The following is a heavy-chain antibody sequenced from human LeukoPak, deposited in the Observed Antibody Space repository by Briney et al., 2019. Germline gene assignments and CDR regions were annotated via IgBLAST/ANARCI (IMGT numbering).Heavy chain of an antibody. CDR3: ARGKDCSSTSCSRRPYYYYYMDV. J-gene: IGHJ6*03. CDR1: GGSFSGYY. V-gene: IGHV4-34*01. Sequence: SETLSLTCAVYGGSFSGYYWSWIRQPPGKGLEWIGEINHSGSTNYNPSLKSRVTISVDTCKSQFSLKLSSVTAADTAVYYCARGKDCSSTSCSRRPYYYYYMDVWAKGTTVTVSS. CDR2: INHSGST. D-gene: IGHD2-2*01.